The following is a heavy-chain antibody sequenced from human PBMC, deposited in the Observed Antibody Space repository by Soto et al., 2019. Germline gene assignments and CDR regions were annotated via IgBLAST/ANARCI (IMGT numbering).Heavy chain of an antibody. D-gene: IGHD3-3*01. V-gene: IGHV3-23*01. CDR1: GSTFSRYA. J-gene: IGHJ4*02. Sequence: PGGSLRLSCAASGSTFSRYAMNWVRQAPGKGLEWVSGISASGGSTYYADSVKGRFTISRDNSKNTLYLQMNSLRAEDTAVYYCAKDPIFGVAKGDYFDYWGQGTLVTVSS. CDR3: AKDPIFGVAKGDYFDY. CDR2: ISASGGST.